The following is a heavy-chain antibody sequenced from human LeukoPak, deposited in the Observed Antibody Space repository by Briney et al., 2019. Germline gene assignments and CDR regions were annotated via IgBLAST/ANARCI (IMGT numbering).Heavy chain of an antibody. D-gene: IGHD3-22*01. CDR1: GFTFSSYW. CDR2: IKKDGSGK. CDR3: ARDLYRIVVVPHYFDY. V-gene: IGHV3-7*01. Sequence: PGGSLRLSCAASGFTFSSYWMSWVRQAPGKGLEWVANIKKDGSGKYYVDSVKGRFTISRDNAKNSLYLQMNSLRAEDTAVYYCARDLYRIVVVPHYFDYWGQGTLVTVSS. J-gene: IGHJ4*02.